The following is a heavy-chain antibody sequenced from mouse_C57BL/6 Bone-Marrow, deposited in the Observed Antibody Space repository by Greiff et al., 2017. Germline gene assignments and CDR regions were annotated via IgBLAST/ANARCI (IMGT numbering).Heavy chain of an antibody. D-gene: IGHD1-1*01. V-gene: IGHV1-22*01. J-gene: IGHJ2*01. CDR2: INPNNGGT. Sequence: VQLQQSGPELVKPGASVKMSCKASGYTFTDSNMHWVKQSHGKSLEWIGYINPNNGGTSYNQTFKGKATLTVNKSSSTAYMELRSLTSEDSAVYYCAVITTVVAYYFDYWGQGTTLTVSS. CDR1: GYTFTDSN. CDR3: AVITTVVAYYFDY.